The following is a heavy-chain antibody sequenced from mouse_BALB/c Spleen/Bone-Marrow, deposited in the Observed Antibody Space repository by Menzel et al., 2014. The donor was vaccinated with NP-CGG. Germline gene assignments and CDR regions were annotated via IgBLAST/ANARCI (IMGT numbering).Heavy chain of an antibody. V-gene: IGHV7-3*02. D-gene: IGHD1-1*01. CDR1: GFTFTDYY. CDR3: ARDGYYYGSRCFAY. J-gene: IGHJ3*01. Sequence: EVKLVESGGGLVQPGGSLRLSCATSGFTFTDYYMSWVRQPPGKALEWLGFIRNKANGYTTEYSASVKGRFTISRDNSQSILYLQMNTLRAEDSATYYCARDGYYYGSRCFAYWGQGTLVTVSA. CDR2: IRNKANGYTT.